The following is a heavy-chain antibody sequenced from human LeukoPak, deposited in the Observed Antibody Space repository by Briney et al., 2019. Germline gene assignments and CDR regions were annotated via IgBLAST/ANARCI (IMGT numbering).Heavy chain of an antibody. Sequence: PSETLSLTCTVSGGSISSSSYYWRWIRQPPGKGLEWIGSIYYSGSTYYNPSLKSRVTVSVDTSMNQYSLKLSSVTAADTAVYYCASPLGTSLDYWGQGTLVTVSS. CDR3: ASPLGTSLDY. V-gene: IGHV4-39*01. D-gene: IGHD1-1*01. CDR2: IYYSGST. J-gene: IGHJ4*02. CDR1: GGSISSSSYY.